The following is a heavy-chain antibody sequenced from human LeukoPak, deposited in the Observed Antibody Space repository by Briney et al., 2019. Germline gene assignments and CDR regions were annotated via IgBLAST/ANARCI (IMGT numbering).Heavy chain of an antibody. V-gene: IGHV3-23*01. CDR1: GFTFSSYA. CDR2: ISGSGGST. J-gene: IGHJ4*02. D-gene: IGHD3-3*01. Sequence: GGSLRLSCAASGFTFSSYAMSWVRQAPGKGLEWVSAISGSGGSTHYADSVKGRFTISRDNSKNTLYLQMNSLRAEDTAVYYCARDIRSPTIFGVVTPFDYWGQGTLVTVSS. CDR3: ARDIRSPTIFGVVTPFDY.